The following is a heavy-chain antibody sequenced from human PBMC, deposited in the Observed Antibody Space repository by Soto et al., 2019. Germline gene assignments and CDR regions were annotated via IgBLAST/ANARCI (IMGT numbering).Heavy chain of an antibody. CDR2: IYYSGST. Sequence: SETLSLTCTVSGGSISSYYWSWIRQPPGKGLEWIGYIYYSGSTNYNPSLKSRVTISVDTSKNQFSLKLSSVTAADTAVYYCARGNRWLDSDYWGQGTLVTVSS. V-gene: IGHV4-59*01. CDR3: ARGNRWLDSDY. D-gene: IGHD6-19*01. J-gene: IGHJ4*02. CDR1: GGSISSYY.